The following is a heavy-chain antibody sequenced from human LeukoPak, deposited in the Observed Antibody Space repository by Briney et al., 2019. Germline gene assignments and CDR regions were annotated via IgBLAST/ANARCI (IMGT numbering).Heavy chain of an antibody. CDR1: GFTYNHYG. J-gene: IGHJ4*02. D-gene: IGHD4-11*01. CDR3: AKDAQRGFDYSNSLEY. V-gene: IGHV3-33*03. CDR2: ILSDGTEK. Sequence: GGSLRLSCAASGFTYNHYGMHWVRQAPGKGLEWVAVILSDGTEKYYADAVKGRFTVSRDDSRNTLYLQMNSLRGEDTAVYYCAKDAQRGFDYSNSLEYWGQGTLVTVSS.